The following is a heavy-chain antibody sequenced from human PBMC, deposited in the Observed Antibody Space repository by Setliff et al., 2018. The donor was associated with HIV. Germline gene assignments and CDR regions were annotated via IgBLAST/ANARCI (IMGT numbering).Heavy chain of an antibody. Sequence: GGSLRLSCAASGFTFDDYGMSWVRQAPGKGLEWVSGINWNGGSTGYADSVKGRFTISRDNAKNSLYLQMNSLRAEDTALYYCAKDMAVADPFYYYGMDVWGQGTTVTVSS. V-gene: IGHV3-20*04. D-gene: IGHD6-19*01. CDR2: INWNGGST. CDR3: AKDMAVADPFYYYGMDV. J-gene: IGHJ6*02. CDR1: GFTFDDYG.